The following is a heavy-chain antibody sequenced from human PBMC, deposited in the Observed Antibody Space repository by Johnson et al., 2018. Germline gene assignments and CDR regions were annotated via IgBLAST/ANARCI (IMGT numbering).Heavy chain of an antibody. CDR1: GFSFAYW. CDR3: ARVAYRDGGFDY. D-gene: IGHD4-17*01. Sequence: VQLVESGGGLVQPGGSLRLSCVGSGFSFAYWMTWVRQAPGKGLDWVANINPDGTTRHYVDSVRGRFTISRDNAANSLYLQMNSLRAEDTAVYYWARVAYRDGGFDYGGQGTLVTVSS. J-gene: IGHJ4*02. CDR2: INPDGTTR. V-gene: IGHV3-7*04.